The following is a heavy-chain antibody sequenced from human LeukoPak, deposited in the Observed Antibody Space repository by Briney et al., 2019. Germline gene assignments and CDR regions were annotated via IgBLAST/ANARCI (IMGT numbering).Heavy chain of an antibody. V-gene: IGHV4-59*01. D-gene: IGHD4-11*01. J-gene: IGHJ4*02. Sequence: KPSETLSLTCTVSGGSISSYYWSWIRQPPGKGLEWIGYIYYSGSTSYNPSLKSRVTISVDTSKNQFSLKLSSVTAADAAVYYCARHNYVLRFDYWGQGTLVTVSS. CDR3: ARHNYVLRFDY. CDR1: GGSISSYY. CDR2: IYYSGST.